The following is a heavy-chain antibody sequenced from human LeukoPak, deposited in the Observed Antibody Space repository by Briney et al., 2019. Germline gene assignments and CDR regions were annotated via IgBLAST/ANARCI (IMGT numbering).Heavy chain of an antibody. CDR2: ISSSGSTI. CDR3: ARDVDTAMEPRAFDI. J-gene: IGHJ3*02. D-gene: IGHD5-18*01. V-gene: IGHV3-11*01. CDR1: GFTFSDYY. Sequence: GGSLRLSCAASGFTFSDYYMSWIRQAPGKGLEWVSYISSSGSTIYYADSVKGRFTISRDNSKNTLYLQMNSLRAEDTAVYYCARDVDTAMEPRAFDIWGQGTMVTVSS.